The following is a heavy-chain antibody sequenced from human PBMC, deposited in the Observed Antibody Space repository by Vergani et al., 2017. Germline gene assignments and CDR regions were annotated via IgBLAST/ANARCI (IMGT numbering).Heavy chain of an antibody. Sequence: QVQLQESGPGLVKPSQTLSLTCTVSGGSISSGDYYWSWIRQPPGKGLEWIGYIYYSGSTYYNPSLKSRVTISVDTSKNLFSLKLSSVTAADTAVYYCARVGVVRGVSYYYYYYGMDVWGQGTTVTVSS. V-gene: IGHV4-30-4*08. J-gene: IGHJ6*02. CDR1: GGSISSGDYY. D-gene: IGHD3-10*01. CDR3: ARVGVVRGVSYYYYYYGMDV. CDR2: IYYSGST.